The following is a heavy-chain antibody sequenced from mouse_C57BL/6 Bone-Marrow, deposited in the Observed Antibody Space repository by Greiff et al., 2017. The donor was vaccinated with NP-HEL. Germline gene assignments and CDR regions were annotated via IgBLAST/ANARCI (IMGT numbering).Heavy chain of an antibody. CDR2: IRSGGSYT. CDR1: GFTFSSYG. Sequence: EVQLVESGGDLVKPGGSLKLSCAASGFTFSSYGMSWVRQTPDKRLEWVATIRSGGSYTYYPDSVKGRFTISRDNAKNTLYLQMSSLKSEDTAMYYCARRGCPAWFAYWGQGTLVTVSA. CDR3: ARRGCPAWFAY. V-gene: IGHV5-6*01. J-gene: IGHJ3*01.